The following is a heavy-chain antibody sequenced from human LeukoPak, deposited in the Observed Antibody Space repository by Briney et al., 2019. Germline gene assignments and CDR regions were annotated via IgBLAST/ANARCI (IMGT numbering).Heavy chain of an antibody. Sequence: SETLSLTCTVYGGSISSYYWSWIRQPPGKGLEWIGYIYYSGSTNYNPSLKSRVTISVDTSKNQFSLKLSSVTAADTAVYYCARAGYCSGGSCYPWRWFDPWGQGALVTVSS. CDR3: ARAGYCSGGSCYPWRWFDP. D-gene: IGHD2-15*01. CDR2: IYYSGST. J-gene: IGHJ5*02. CDR1: GGSISSYY. V-gene: IGHV4-59*01.